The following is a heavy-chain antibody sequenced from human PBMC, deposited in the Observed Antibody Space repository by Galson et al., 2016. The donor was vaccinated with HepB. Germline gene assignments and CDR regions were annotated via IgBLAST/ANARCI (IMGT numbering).Heavy chain of an antibody. J-gene: IGHJ4*02. CDR2: ISGSGGNT. Sequence: SLRLSCAASGFTFSSYAMSWVRQAPGKGLEWVSAISGSGGNTYYADSVKGRFTISRDNSKNTLYLQMNSLRAEATAVYYCATPRGYSYGYWDDTTTDYWGQGTLVTVSS. V-gene: IGHV3-23*01. CDR3: ATPRGYSYGYWDDTTTDY. D-gene: IGHD5-18*01. CDR1: GFTFSSYA.